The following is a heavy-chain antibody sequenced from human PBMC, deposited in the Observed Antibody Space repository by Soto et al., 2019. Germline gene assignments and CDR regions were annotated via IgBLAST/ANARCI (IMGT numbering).Heavy chain of an antibody. CDR3: AREGAAAGTSSIY. V-gene: IGHV1-69*04. J-gene: IGHJ4*02. CDR1: GYTFTRYG. D-gene: IGHD6-13*01. Sequence: GASVKVSCKASGYTFTRYGISWVRQAPGQGLEWMGRIIPILGIANYAQKFQGRVTITADKSTSTAYMELSSLRSEDTAVYYCAREGAAAGTSSIYWGQGTLVTVSS. CDR2: IIPILGIA.